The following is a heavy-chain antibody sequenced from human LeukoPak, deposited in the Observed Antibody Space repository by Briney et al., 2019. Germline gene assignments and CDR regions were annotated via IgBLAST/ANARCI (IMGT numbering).Heavy chain of an antibody. CDR3: ANPRYDSSGYYYVD. CDR2: MNPNSGNT. D-gene: IGHD3-22*01. Sequence: ASVKVSCKASGYTFTSYDINWVRQATGQGLEWMGWMNPNSGNTGYAQKFQGRVTITRDTSASTAYMELSSLRSEDTAVYYCANPRYDSSGYYYVDWGQGTLVTVSS. J-gene: IGHJ4*02. CDR1: GYTFTSYD. V-gene: IGHV1-8*01.